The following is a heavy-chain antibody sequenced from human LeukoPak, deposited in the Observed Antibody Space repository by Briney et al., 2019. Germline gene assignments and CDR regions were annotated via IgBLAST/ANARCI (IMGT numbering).Heavy chain of an antibody. CDR1: GFTFSSYS. Sequence: PGGSLRLSCAASGFTFSSYSMNWVRQAPGKGLEWVSSISSGGSSTYYADSVKGRFTISRDNSKNTLYLQMNSLRAEDTAVYYCAKGGMITFGYLDYFDYWGQGTLVTVSS. CDR3: AKGGMITFGYLDYFDY. V-gene: IGHV3-23*01. J-gene: IGHJ4*02. D-gene: IGHD3-16*01. CDR2: ISSGGSST.